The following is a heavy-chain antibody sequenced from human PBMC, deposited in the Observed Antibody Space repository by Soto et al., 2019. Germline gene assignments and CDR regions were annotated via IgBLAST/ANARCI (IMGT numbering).Heavy chain of an antibody. V-gene: IGHV1-18*04. Sequence: QVQLVQSGSEVKKPGASVNVSCKAFGYTFTSYGFSWVRQVPGQGREWLGWISAFNGDTQYAQTMKGRLTVTTDTSTTTVHMQLRSLTPADTAVYYCTREAGWQRMVPDDWGQGTLVSVS. CDR3: TREAGWQRMVPDD. D-gene: IGHD6-25*01. CDR2: ISAFNGDT. J-gene: IGHJ4*02. CDR1: GYTFTSYG.